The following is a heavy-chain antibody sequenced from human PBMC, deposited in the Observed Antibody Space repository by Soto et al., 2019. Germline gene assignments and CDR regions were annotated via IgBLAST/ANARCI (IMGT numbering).Heavy chain of an antibody. CDR2: ISAGSEGA. J-gene: IGHJ1*01. D-gene: IGHD2-15*01. CDR1: GFSFTSHA. V-gene: IGHV3-23*01. CDR3: ARDLWWYLH. Sequence: EVQLLESRGGLVQPGGALRLSCAASGFSFTSHAMSWVRQAPGKGLQWISSISAGSEGAYYADSVKGRFTISRDNSNNTLYLHMNSLRAEDTAVYYCARDLWWYLHWGQGTLVTVSS.